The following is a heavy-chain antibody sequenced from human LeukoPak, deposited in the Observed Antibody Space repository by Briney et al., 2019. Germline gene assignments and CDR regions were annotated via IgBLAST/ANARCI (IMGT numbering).Heavy chain of an antibody. CDR2: IYYSGST. CDR3: ARLDYYGSGSYPGTVDY. D-gene: IGHD3-10*01. J-gene: IGHJ4*02. V-gene: IGHV4-59*08. CDR1: GGSISSYY. Sequence: PSETLSLTCTVSGGSISSYYWSWIRQPPGKGLEWIGYIYYSGSTYYNPSLKSRVTISVDTSKNQLSLKLSSVTAADTAVYYCARLDYYGSGSYPGTVDYWGQGTLVTVSS.